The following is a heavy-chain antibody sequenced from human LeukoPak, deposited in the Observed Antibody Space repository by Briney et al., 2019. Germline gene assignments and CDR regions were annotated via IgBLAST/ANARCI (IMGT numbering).Heavy chain of an antibody. CDR2: IIPIFGTA. CDR3: ARGAISGIVGAEDAFDI. D-gene: IGHD1-26*01. CDR1: GGTFSSYA. J-gene: IGHJ3*02. V-gene: IGHV1-69*13. Sequence: SVKVSCKASGGTFSSYAISWVRQAPGQGLEWIGGIIPIFGTANYAQKFQGRVTITADESTSTAYMELSSLRSEDTAVYYCARGAISGIVGAEDAFDIWGQGTMVTVSS.